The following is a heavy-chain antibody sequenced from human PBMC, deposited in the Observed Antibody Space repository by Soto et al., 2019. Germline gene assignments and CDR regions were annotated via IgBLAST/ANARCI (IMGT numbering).Heavy chain of an antibody. Sequence: GGSLRLSCAASGFTFSSSWMHWVRHAPGKGLVWVSRISTDGSTTNYADSVKGRFTISRDNAKSTLYLQMSSLRVEDTAVYYCLSYNWNDAGHWGQGTLVTVSS. CDR2: ISTDGSTT. V-gene: IGHV3-74*01. D-gene: IGHD1-1*01. CDR3: LSYNWNDAGH. J-gene: IGHJ4*02. CDR1: GFTFSSSW.